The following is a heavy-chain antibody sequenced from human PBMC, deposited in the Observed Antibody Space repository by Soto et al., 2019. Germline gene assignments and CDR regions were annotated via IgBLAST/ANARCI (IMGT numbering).Heavy chain of an antibody. V-gene: IGHV1-69*13. Sequence: ASVKVSCKASGGTFSSYAISWVRQAPGQGLEWMGGIIPIFGTANYAQKFQGRVTITADESTSTAYMELSSLRSEDTAVYYCARVSSGRYGDAFDIWGQGTMVTVSS. CDR1: GGTFSSYA. CDR2: IIPIFGTA. CDR3: ARVSSGRYGDAFDI. D-gene: IGHD1-26*01. J-gene: IGHJ3*02.